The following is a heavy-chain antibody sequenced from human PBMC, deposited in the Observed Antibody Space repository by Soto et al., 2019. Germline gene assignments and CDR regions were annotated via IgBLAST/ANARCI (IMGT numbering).Heavy chain of an antibody. J-gene: IGHJ4*02. CDR2: ISAYNGNT. CDR1: GYTFTIYG. V-gene: IGHV1-18*01. CDR3: ARAVVFTGYCSGGSCSWDFDY. Sequence: ASVKVSCKASGYTFTIYGISWVRQAPGQGLEWMGWISAYNGNTNYAQKLQGRVTMTTDTSTSTAYMELRSLRSDDTAVYYCARAVVFTGYCSGGSCSWDFDYWGQGTLVTVSS. D-gene: IGHD2-15*01.